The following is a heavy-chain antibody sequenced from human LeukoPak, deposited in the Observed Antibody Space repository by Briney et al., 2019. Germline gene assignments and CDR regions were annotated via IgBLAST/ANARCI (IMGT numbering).Heavy chain of an antibody. CDR1: GYTFSSYG. CDR3: AREAIPSSSSAHYYYYMDV. Sequence: ASVKVSCKASGYTFSSYGITWVRQAPGQGLEWMGWINPNSGGTNYAQKFQGRVTMTRDTSISTAYMELSRLRSDDTAVYYCAREAIPSSSSAHYYYYMDVWGKGTTVTVSS. V-gene: IGHV1-2*02. CDR2: INPNSGGT. J-gene: IGHJ6*03. D-gene: IGHD6-6*01.